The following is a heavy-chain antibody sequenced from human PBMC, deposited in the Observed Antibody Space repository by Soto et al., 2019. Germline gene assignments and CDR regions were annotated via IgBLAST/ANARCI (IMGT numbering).Heavy chain of an antibody. CDR2: IYYSGST. Sequence: PSETLSLTCTVSGGSISSYYWSWIRQPPGKGLEWIGYIYYSGSTNYNPSLKSRVTISVDTSKNQFSLKLSSVTAADTAAYYCARERRAYYYYGMDVWGQGTTVTVSS. CDR3: ARERRAYYYYGMDV. V-gene: IGHV4-59*01. CDR1: GGSISSYY. J-gene: IGHJ6*02.